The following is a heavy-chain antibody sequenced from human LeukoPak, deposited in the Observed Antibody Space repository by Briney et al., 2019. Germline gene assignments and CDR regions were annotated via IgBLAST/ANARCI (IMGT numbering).Heavy chain of an antibody. J-gene: IGHJ4*02. D-gene: IGHD2-2*01. CDR1: GGSISSSSYY. Sequence: PSETLSLTCTVSGGSISSSSYYWGWIRQPPGKGLEWIGSIYYSGSTYYNPSLKSRVTISVDTSKNQFSLKLSSVTAADTAVYYCARQPGGVPAANLGFDYWGQGTLVTVSS. CDR3: ARQPGGVPAANLGFDY. V-gene: IGHV4-39*01. CDR2: IYYSGST.